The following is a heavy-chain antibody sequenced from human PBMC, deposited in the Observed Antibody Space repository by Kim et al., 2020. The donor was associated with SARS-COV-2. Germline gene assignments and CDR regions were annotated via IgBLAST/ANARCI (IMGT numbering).Heavy chain of an antibody. CDR3: ARHDNLLGAAANDY. J-gene: IGHJ4*02. CDR2: IKQDGSEK. Sequence: GGSLRLSCAASGFTFSSYWMSWVRQAPGKGLEWVANIKQDGSEKYYVDSVKCRFTISRDNAKNSLYLQMNSLRAEDTAVYYCARHDNLLGAAANDYWGQGTLDTVSS. CDR1: GFTFSSYW. V-gene: IGHV3-7*01. D-gene: IGHD6-13*01.